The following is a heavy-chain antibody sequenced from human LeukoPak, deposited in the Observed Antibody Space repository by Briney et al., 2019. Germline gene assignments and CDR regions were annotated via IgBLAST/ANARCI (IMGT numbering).Heavy chain of an antibody. CDR3: ARAARWSFDY. CDR1: GFTFSNYA. D-gene: IGHD2-15*01. V-gene: IGHV3-30*04. CDR2: MSYDGSNK. J-gene: IGHJ4*02. Sequence: PGGSLRLSCAASGFTFSNYAMHWVRQAPGKGLEWVAVMSYDGSNKYYADSVKGRFTISRDNSKNMLYLQMNSLRTEDTAVYYCARAARWSFDYWGQGTLATVSS.